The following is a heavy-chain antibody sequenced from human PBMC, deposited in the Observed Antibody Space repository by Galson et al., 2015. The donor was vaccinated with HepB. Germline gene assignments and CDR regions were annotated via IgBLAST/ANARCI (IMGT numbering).Heavy chain of an antibody. CDR3: ARALPSITIFGVVSEDYYYYMDV. D-gene: IGHD3-3*01. CDR1: GGTFSSYA. CDR2: IIPILGIA. V-gene: IGHV1-69*10. J-gene: IGHJ6*03. Sequence: SVKVSCKASGGTFSSYAISWVRQAPGQGLEWMGGIIPILGIANYAQKFQGRVTITADKSTSTAYMELSSLRSEDTAVYYCARALPSITIFGVVSEDYYYYMDVWGKGTTVTVSS.